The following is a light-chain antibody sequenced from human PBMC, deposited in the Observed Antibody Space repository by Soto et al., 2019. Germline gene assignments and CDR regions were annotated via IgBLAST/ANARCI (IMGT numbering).Light chain of an antibody. Sequence: QSVLTQPPSVSEAPRQRVTISCSGSSSNIGKNAVNWYQQLPGKAPKLLIYYDDLLPSGVSDRFSGSKSGTSASLAISGLQSEDEADYYCAAWDDSPNGWVFGGGTQLTVL. CDR2: YDD. V-gene: IGLV1-36*01. CDR1: SSNIGKNA. J-gene: IGLJ7*01. CDR3: AAWDDSPNGWV.